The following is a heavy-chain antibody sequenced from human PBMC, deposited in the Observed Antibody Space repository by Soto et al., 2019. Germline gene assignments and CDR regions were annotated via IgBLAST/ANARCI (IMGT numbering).Heavy chain of an antibody. V-gene: IGHV3-7*03. J-gene: IGHJ4*01. CDR3: AKGGHIDF. D-gene: IGHD3-16*01. CDR1: GFSFSTYW. CDR2: IKDDGGET. Sequence: PGGSLRLSCAASGFSFSTYWMIWVRQAPGKGLEWVANIKDDGGETYHVDSVKGRFTISRDNAKTSLYLQMNSLRAEDTAVYYCAKGGHIDFCGQGTLVTVSS.